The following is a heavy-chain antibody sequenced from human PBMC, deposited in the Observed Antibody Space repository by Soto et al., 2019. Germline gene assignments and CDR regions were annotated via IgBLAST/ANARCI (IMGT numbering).Heavy chain of an antibody. Sequence: LRLSCSASGFKLSDSGIHWVRQAPGKGLEWVTVISYDGRHTYYADSVKGRFTVSRGNSKNTLYLQMNSLTSEDTAVYFCAKGGRIFGVIVHWGQGALGTGSS. CDR1: GFKLSDSG. J-gene: IGHJ4*02. CDR2: ISYDGRHT. V-gene: IGHV3-30*18. D-gene: IGHD3-3*01. CDR3: AKGGRIFGVIVH.